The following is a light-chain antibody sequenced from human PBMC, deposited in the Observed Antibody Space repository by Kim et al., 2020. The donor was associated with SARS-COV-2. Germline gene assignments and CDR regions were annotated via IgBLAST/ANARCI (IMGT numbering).Light chain of an antibody. V-gene: IGLV3-21*04. CDR1: DIGTKT. Sequence: SYELTQPPSVSVAPGKTATISCGGNDIGTKTVHWYQQKPGQAPVMVINNDSDRPSGIPERFSGSNTGNTATLTISWVEARDEADYYCQVWDSSSDHVVF. CDR2: NDS. CDR3: QVWDSSSDHVV. J-gene: IGLJ2*01.